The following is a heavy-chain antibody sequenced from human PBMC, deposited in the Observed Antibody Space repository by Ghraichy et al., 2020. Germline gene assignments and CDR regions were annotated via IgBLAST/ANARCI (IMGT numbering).Heavy chain of an antibody. D-gene: IGHD6-19*01. J-gene: IGHJ6*02. CDR3: TRDYHFRDQWLVGVYYYYGMDV. CDR1: GFTFGDYA. Sequence: GGSLRLSCTASGFTFGDYAMSWFRQAPGKGLEWVGFIRSKAYGGTTEYAASVKGRFTISRDDSKSIAYLQMNSLKTEDTAVYYCTRDYHFRDQWLVGVYYYYGMDVWGQGTTVTVSS. V-gene: IGHV3-49*03. CDR2: IRSKAYGGTT.